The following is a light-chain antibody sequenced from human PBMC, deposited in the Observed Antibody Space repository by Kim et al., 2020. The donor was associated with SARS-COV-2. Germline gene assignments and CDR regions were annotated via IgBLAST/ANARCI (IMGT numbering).Light chain of an antibody. CDR3: QQSDTHPVT. CDR2: AAS. Sequence: DIQMTQSPSSLSASVGDRVTISCRASHNIKNYLNWYQQKPGKAPKLLIYAASSLQSGAPSRFSGSGSGTDFTLTITSLQREDSATYYCQQSDTHPVTFGQGTRLDIK. V-gene: IGKV1-39*01. J-gene: IGKJ5*01. CDR1: HNIKNY.